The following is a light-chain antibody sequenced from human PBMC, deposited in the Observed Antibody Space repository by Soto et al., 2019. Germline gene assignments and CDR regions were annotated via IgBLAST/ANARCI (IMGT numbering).Light chain of an antibody. CDR3: QQYGSSLYT. J-gene: IGKJ2*01. CDR1: QSLTSSY. Sequence: EIVLTQSPGTLSLSPGERATLSCRASQSLTSSYLAWYQQKPGQAPRLLIYGASSRVTGIPDRFSGSGSGTDFTLTISRLEPEDFAVYYCQQYGSSLYTFGQGTKLEIK. V-gene: IGKV3-20*01. CDR2: GAS.